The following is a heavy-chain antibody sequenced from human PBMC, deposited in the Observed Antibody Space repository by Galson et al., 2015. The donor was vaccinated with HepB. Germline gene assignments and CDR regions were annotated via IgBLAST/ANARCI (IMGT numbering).Heavy chain of an antibody. D-gene: IGHD6-25*01. V-gene: IGHV2-5*02. CDR1: GFSLTTAGVG. J-gene: IGHJ4*02. CDR2: IYWDGDK. Sequence: PALVKPTQTLTLTCTFSGFSLTTAGVGVGWIRQPPGKALEWLALIYWDGDKRYSPSLKSRLTITKDTSKNQVVLTMTNVDPVDTATYYCGHRQRAGNPSAFDYWGQGTLVTVSS. CDR3: GHRQRAGNPSAFDY.